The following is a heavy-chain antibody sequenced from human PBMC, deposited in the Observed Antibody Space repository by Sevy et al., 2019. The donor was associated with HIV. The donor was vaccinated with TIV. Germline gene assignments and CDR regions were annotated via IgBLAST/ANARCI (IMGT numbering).Heavy chain of an antibody. D-gene: IGHD3-22*01. V-gene: IGHV3-30-3*01. CDR3: ATGGYYFDY. Sequence: GGSLRLSCAASGFTFSTYAMHWVRQAPGKGLEWVAVISYAGSNKYYADSVKGRFTISRDNSKNTLYLQMNSLKAEDTAIYYCATGGYYFDYWGQGTLVTVSS. CDR2: ISYAGSNK. CDR1: GFTFSTYA. J-gene: IGHJ4*02.